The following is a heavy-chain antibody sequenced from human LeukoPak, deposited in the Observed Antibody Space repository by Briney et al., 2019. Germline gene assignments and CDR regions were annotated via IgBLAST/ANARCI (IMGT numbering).Heavy chain of an antibody. CDR1: GASIIGHY. J-gene: IGHJ5*02. D-gene: IGHD3-22*01. V-gene: IGHV4-4*09. Sequence: PSETLSLTCSVTGASIIGHYWSWIRQPPGKGLEWIGYIYSSGSTNYEPSLSGRVTISVDTSKNQFSLKLSSVTAADTAVYYCARLSYDSGAIWVGSWGQGTLVTVSS. CDR3: ARLSYDSGAIWVGS. CDR2: IYSSGST.